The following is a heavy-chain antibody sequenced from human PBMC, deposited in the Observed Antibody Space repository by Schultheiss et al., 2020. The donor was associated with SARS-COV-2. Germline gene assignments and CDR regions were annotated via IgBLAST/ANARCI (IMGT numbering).Heavy chain of an antibody. CDR2: IHYTGRT. D-gene: IGHD3-3*01. Sequence: SETLSLTCTVSGGSISSYYWSWIRQPPGKGLEWIGYIHYTGRTNYNPSLKSRVTISVDTSKNQFSLKLSSVTAADTAVYYCARGGFGVGYDYWGQGTLVTVSS. J-gene: IGHJ4*02. V-gene: IGHV4-59*01. CDR1: GGSISSYY. CDR3: ARGGFGVGYDY.